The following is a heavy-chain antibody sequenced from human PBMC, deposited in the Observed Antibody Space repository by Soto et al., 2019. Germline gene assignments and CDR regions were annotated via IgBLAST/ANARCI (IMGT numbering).Heavy chain of an antibody. CDR2: ISAYNGNT. D-gene: IGHD1-26*01. V-gene: IGHV1-18*01. CDR1: GYTFTSYG. J-gene: IGHJ6*02. CDR3: ARVVGARTHYGMDV. Sequence: ASVKVSCKASGYTFTSYGISWLRQAPGQGLEWMGWISAYNGNTNYAQKLQGRVTMNTDTSTSTAYMELRSLRSDDTAVYYCARVVGARTHYGMDVWGQGTTVTVSS.